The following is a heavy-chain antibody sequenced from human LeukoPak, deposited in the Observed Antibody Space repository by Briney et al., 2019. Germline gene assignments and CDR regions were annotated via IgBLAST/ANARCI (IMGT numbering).Heavy chain of an antibody. Sequence: GGSLRLSCVGSGFTFRSHAMSWVRQAPEKGLEFVSGIYDNGGTTYYAHPVKGRFSISRDNSKNTLYLRMDRLRGEDTAVYYCAKDFRIGYSAHFDYWDQGALVTSSS. D-gene: IGHD2-15*01. V-gene: IGHV3-23*01. CDR3: AKDFRIGYSAHFDY. CDR1: GFTFRSHA. J-gene: IGHJ4*02. CDR2: IYDNGGTT.